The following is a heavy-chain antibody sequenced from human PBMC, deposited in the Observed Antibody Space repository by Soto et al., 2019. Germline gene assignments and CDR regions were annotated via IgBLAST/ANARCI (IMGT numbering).Heavy chain of an antibody. CDR3: ARDSRYRLFGGMDV. V-gene: IGHV4-59*12. CDR2: IYYSGST. Sequence: KPSETLSLTCTVSGGSISTSNWWSWIRQPPGKGLEWIGYIYYSGSTYYNPSLKSRVTISVDTSKNQFSLKLSSVTAADTAVYYCARDSRYRLFGGMDVWGQGTTVTVSS. CDR1: GGSISTSNW. J-gene: IGHJ6*02. D-gene: IGHD2-2*01.